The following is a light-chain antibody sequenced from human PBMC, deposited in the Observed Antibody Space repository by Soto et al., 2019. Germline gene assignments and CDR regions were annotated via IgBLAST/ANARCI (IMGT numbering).Light chain of an antibody. J-gene: IGLJ1*01. CDR2: EVS. V-gene: IGLV2-14*01. Sequence: QSVLTQPASVSGSPGQSITVSCTGTSSDVGLYDYVSWFQQHPGKSPKLIIYEVSHRTSGVSSRFSGSKSGNTASLTISGLQTEDEADYYCSSYTTVFTYVFGTGTKVTVL. CDR1: SSDVGLYDY. CDR3: SSYTTVFTYV.